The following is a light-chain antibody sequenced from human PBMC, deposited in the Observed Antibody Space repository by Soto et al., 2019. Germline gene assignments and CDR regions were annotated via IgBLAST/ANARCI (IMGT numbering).Light chain of an antibody. J-gene: IGLJ1*01. CDR3: SSYTSSSTLYV. Sequence: QSALTQPASVSGSPGQSITISCTGNSSDVGGYNYVSWYQQHPGKAPKLMIYEVSNRPSGVSNRFSGSKSVNTASLTISGLQAEDEADYYCSSYTSSSTLYVFGTGTKLTVL. CDR1: SSDVGGYNY. CDR2: EVS. V-gene: IGLV2-14*01.